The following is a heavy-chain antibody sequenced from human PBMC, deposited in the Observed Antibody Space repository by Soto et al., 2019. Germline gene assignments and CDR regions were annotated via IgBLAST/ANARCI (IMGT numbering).Heavy chain of an antibody. J-gene: IGHJ6*02. V-gene: IGHV4-30-4*01. CDR1: GGSISSGDYY. Sequence: QVQLQESGPGLVKPSQTLSRTCTVSGGSISSGDYYWSWIRQPPGKGLEWIGYVYYSGSNYYNPSLKSRVTISVDTSKNEFSLKLSSVTAADTAVYYCARDQSDYGMDVWGQGTTVTVS. CDR2: VYYSGSN. CDR3: ARDQSDYGMDV.